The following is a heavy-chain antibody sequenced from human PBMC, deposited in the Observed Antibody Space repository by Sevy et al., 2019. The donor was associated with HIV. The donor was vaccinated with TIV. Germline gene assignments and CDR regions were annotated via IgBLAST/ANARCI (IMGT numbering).Heavy chain of an antibody. CDR3: ARGPLVSYYDFWKRAPDY. J-gene: IGHJ4*02. CDR2: INPESGDT. CDR1: GYIFSGYY. Sequence: ASVKVSCKASGYIFSGYYFYWVRQAPGQGLELMGWINPESGDTNYARKFQGRVTMTRDTSVTTAYMTLSRLKSNDTAIYYCARGPLVSYYDFWKRAPDYWGQRTLVTVSS. V-gene: IGHV1-2*02. D-gene: IGHD3-3*01.